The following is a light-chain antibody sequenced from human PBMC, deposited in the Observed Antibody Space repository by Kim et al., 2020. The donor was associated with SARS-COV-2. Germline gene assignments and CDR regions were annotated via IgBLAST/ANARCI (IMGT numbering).Light chain of an antibody. CDR2: DAS. Sequence: EIVLTQSPATLSLSPGERAVFSCRTSQSISTHLVWYQQKPGQAPRLLIYDASTRATGIPPRFSGSGSGTQFTLTVNNLEAEDFAVYYCQKRSQWPRTFGQGTKLEI. V-gene: IGKV3-11*01. CDR3: QKRSQWPRT. CDR1: QSISTH. J-gene: IGKJ2*01.